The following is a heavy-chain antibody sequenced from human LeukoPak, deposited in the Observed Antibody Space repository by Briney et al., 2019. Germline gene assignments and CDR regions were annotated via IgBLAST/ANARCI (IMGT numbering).Heavy chain of an antibody. CDR3: ASEAHRGGGFDS. J-gene: IGHJ4*02. Sequence: SETLSLTCTVSGGSISSDTYFWGWIRQPPGKGLEWIANIYFTGNTYYNPSLKSRPAISVDTSKNQFSLTLSSVTAADTAVYYCASEAHRGGGFDSWGQGTQVTVSS. CDR2: IYFTGNT. V-gene: IGHV4-39*01. D-gene: IGHD3-16*01. CDR1: GGSISSDTYF.